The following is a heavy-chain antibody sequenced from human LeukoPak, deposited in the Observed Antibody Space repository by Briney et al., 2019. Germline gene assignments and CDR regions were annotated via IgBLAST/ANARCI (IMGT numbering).Heavy chain of an antibody. V-gene: IGHV1-69*06. CDR1: GYTFTSYA. J-gene: IGHJ4*02. CDR2: IIPIFGTA. D-gene: IGHD4-23*01. CDR3: ARDTSFAHCGGNC. Sequence: SVKVSCKASGYTFTSYAISWVRQAPGQGLEWMGGIIPIFGTANYAQKFQGGVTITADKSTSTAYMELSSLRSEDTAVYYCARDTSFAHCGGNCWGQGTLVTVSS.